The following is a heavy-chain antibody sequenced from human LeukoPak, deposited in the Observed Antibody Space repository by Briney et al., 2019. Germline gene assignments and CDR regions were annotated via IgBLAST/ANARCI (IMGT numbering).Heavy chain of an antibody. D-gene: IGHD3-9*01. V-gene: IGHV3-30-3*01. Sequence: GGSLRLSCAASGFIFRNYAMHWVRQAPGKGLEWVAVISYDGSNKYYADSVKGRFTISRDNSKNTLYLQMNSLRAEDTAVYYCARGGYYDILTGLDYWGQGTLVTVSS. J-gene: IGHJ4*02. CDR1: GFIFRNYA. CDR3: ARGGYYDILTGLDY. CDR2: ISYDGSNK.